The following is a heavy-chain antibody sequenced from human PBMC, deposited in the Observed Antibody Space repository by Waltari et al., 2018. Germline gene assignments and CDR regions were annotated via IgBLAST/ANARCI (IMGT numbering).Heavy chain of an antibody. CDR2: INQRRST. Sequence: QVQLQQWGAGLLKPSETLSLTCAVYGGSFSGYYWSWIRQPPGKGLEWIGEINQRRSTNHNPSLKSLVTISVDTSKNQFSLKLSSVTAADTAVYYCAREVRSVLRFLEWPNWFDPWGQGTLVTVSS. V-gene: IGHV4-34*01. D-gene: IGHD3-3*01. CDR3: AREVRSVLRFLEWPNWFDP. CDR1: GGSFSGYY. J-gene: IGHJ5*02.